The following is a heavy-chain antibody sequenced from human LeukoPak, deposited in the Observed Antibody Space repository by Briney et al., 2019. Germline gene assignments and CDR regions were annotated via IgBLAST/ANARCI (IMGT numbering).Heavy chain of an antibody. CDR3: AKTDSSGWWNIDY. D-gene: IGHD6-19*01. J-gene: IGHJ4*02. Sequence: GGSLRLSCADSRFTFSNSWMNWFRQAPGKGLEWVANISPDGSGRNYVDSVKGRFTISRDNAKKSLFLQMNNLSAEDTAVYYCAKTDSSGWWNIDYWGQGTLVTVSS. CDR2: ISPDGSGR. CDR1: RFTFSNSW. V-gene: IGHV3-7*03.